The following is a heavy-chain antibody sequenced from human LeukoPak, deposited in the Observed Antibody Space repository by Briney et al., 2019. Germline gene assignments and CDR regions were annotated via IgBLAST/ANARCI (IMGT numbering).Heavy chain of an antibody. D-gene: IGHD6-19*01. J-gene: IGHJ4*02. CDR3: ARTAGTGNYFDY. V-gene: IGHV3-21*01. Sequence: NTGGSLRLSCAASGFTFSSYSMNWVRQAPGKGLEWVSSISSSSSYIYYADSVKGRFTISRDNAKNSLYLQMNSLRAEDTAVYYCARTAGTGNYFDYWGQGTLVTVSS. CDR1: GFTFSSYS. CDR2: ISSSSSYI.